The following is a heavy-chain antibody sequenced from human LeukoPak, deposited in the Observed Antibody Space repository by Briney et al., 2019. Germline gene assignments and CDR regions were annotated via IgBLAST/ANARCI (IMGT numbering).Heavy chain of an antibody. J-gene: IGHJ6*04. D-gene: IGHD3-10*01. V-gene: IGHV3-48*03. Sequence: GGSLRLSCAASGFTFSSYEMNWVRQAPGKGLEWVSYICSSGSTIYYADSVKGRFTISRDNAKNSLYLQMNSLRAEDTAVYYCARDWSVRGVIGYYYYGMDVWGKGTTVTVSS. CDR3: ARDWSVRGVIGYYYYGMDV. CDR2: ICSSGSTI. CDR1: GFTFSSYE.